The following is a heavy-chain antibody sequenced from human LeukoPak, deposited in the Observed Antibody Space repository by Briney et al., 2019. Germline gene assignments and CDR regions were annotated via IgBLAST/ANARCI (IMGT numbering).Heavy chain of an antibody. CDR2: ISSSSSYI. J-gene: IGHJ4*02. D-gene: IGHD2-15*01. CDR1: GFTFSSYS. V-gene: IGHV3-21*01. Sequence: GGSLRLSCAASGFTFSSYSMNWVRQAPGKGLEWVPSISSSSSYIYYADSVKGRFTISRDNAKNSLYLQMNSLRAEDTAVYYCARVRCSRGTCYLDYWGQGTLVTVSS. CDR3: ARVRCSRGTCYLDY.